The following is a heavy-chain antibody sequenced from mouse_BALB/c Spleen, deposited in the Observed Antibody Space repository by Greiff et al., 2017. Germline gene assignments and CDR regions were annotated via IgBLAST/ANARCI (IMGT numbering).Heavy chain of an antibody. V-gene: IGHV5-4*02. CDR2: ISDGGSYT. Sequence: EVKLVESGGGLVKPGGSLKLSCAASGFTFSDYYMYWVRQTPEKRLEWVATISDGGSYTYYPDSVKGRFTISRDNAKNNLYLQMSSLKSEDTAMYYCARVDYDYYAMDYWGQGTSVTVSS. D-gene: IGHD2-4*01. J-gene: IGHJ4*01. CDR3: ARVDYDYYAMDY. CDR1: GFTFSDYY.